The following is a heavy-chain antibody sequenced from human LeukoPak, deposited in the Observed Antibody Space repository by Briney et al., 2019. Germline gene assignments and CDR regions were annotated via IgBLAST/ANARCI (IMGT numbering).Heavy chain of an antibody. CDR3: AKVDLDY. J-gene: IGHJ4*02. CDR1: GFTFDDYT. D-gene: IGHD3/OR15-3a*01. Sequence: GGSLRLSCAASGFTFDDYTMLWVRQAPGKGLEWVSLISWDGGSTYYADSVKGRFTISRDNSKNTLYLQMNSLRAEDTAVYYCAKVDLDYWGQGTLVTVSS. CDR2: ISWDGGST. V-gene: IGHV3-43*01.